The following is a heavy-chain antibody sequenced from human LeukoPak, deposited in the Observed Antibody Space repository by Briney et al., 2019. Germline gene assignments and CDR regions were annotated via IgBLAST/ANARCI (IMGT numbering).Heavy chain of an antibody. CDR3: ARVGNPLVTVFAWFDP. V-gene: IGHV4-38-2*02. J-gene: IGHJ5*02. Sequence: SETLSLTCTVSGYSISSGYYWGWIRQPPGKGLEWIGSIYHSGSTYYNASLKSRVTISVDTSKNQFSLKLSSVTAADTAVYYCARVGNPLVTVFAWFDPWGQGTLVTVSS. CDR2: IYHSGST. CDR1: GYSISSGYY. D-gene: IGHD3-3*01.